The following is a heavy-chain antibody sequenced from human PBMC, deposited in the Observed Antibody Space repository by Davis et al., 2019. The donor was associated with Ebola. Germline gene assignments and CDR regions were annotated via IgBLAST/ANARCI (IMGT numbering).Heavy chain of an antibody. V-gene: IGHV1-18*01. Sequence: GESLKISCKASGYTFTSYGISWVRQAPGQGLEWMGWISAYNGNTNYAQKLQGRVTMTTDTSTSTAYMELRSLRSDDTAVYYCARRTAGWELLFDFDYWGQGTLVTVSS. D-gene: IGHD1-26*01. CDR1: GYTFTSYG. J-gene: IGHJ4*02. CDR2: ISAYNGNT. CDR3: ARRTAGWELLFDFDY.